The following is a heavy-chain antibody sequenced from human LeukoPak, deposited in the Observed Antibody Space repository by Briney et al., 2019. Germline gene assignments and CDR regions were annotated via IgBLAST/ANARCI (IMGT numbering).Heavy chain of an antibody. CDR2: ICTSGST. Sequence: PSETLSLTCTVSGGSISSYYWSWIRQPAGKGLEWIGRICTSGSTNYNPSLKSRVTMSVDTSKNQFSLKLSSVTAADTAVYYCARASSSWDYYYGMDVWGQGTTVTVSS. J-gene: IGHJ6*02. CDR1: GGSISSYY. V-gene: IGHV4-4*07. CDR3: ARASSSWDYYYGMDV. D-gene: IGHD6-13*01.